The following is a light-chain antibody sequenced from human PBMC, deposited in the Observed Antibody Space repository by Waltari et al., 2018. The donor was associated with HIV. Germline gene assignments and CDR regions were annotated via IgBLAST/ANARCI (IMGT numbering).Light chain of an antibody. CDR3: QSFDSVVTSSV. CDR1: SSNIGARSD. Sequence: QSMLTQPPSVSGAPGPRVTISCPGSSSNIGARSDVPWYQHIPGTAPKLLIYESTNRPSGVPDRFSASTSGTSASLAITGLQAEDEADYYCQSFDSVVTSSVFGGGTKLTVL. J-gene: IGLJ2*01. V-gene: IGLV1-40*01. CDR2: EST.